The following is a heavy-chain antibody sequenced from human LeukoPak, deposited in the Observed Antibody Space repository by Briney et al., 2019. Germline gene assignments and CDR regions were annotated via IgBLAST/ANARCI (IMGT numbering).Heavy chain of an antibody. D-gene: IGHD2-21*02. CDR3: ARVSYCGGDCSTGSFDY. CDR2: ISGSGGST. V-gene: IGHV3-48*03. Sequence: HPGGSLRLSCAASGFTFSSYEMNWVRQAPGKGLEWVSGISGSGGSTYYADSVKGRFTISRDNAKNSLYLQMNSLRAEDTAVYYCARVSYCGGDCSTGSFDYWGQGTLVTVSS. J-gene: IGHJ4*02. CDR1: GFTFSSYE.